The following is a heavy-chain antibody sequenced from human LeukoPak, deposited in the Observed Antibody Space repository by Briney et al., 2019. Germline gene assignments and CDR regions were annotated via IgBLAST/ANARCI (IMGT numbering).Heavy chain of an antibody. Sequence: TGGSLRLSCAASGFTFSNYWMSWVRQAPGKGLEWVANMKEDGSEKNYVDSVKGRFTISRGNAQDSLYLQMNSLRAEDTAVYYCARDRGYSNFDYWGQGTLVTVSS. J-gene: IGHJ4*02. CDR3: ARDRGYSNFDY. V-gene: IGHV3-7*01. CDR2: MKEDGSEK. CDR1: GFTFSNYW. D-gene: IGHD4-11*01.